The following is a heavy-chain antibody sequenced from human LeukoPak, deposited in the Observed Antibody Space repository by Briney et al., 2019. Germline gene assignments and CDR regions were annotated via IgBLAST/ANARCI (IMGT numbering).Heavy chain of an antibody. CDR2: ISGSGGST. Sequence: PGGSLRLFCAASGFTFSSYAMSWARQARGKGLEWVSAISGSGGSTYYADPVKGRFTISRDNSKNTLYLQMNSLRAEDTAVYYCAPRDVPYLVWGQGTLVTVSS. CDR1: GFTFSSYA. D-gene: IGHD5-24*01. J-gene: IGHJ4*02. V-gene: IGHV3-23*01. CDR3: APRDVPYLV.